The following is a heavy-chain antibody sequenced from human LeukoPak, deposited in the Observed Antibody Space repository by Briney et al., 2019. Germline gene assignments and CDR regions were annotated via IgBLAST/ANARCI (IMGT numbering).Heavy chain of an antibody. V-gene: IGHV4-4*07. CDR1: GGSISSYF. Sequence: PSETLSLACTVSGGSISSYFWHWIRQPPGKGLEWIGRIYTSGSTNYNPSLKTRVTMSVDTSKNQFSLKLSSVTAADTAVYYCANTAYYDFWSGRPGYFDYWGQGALVTVSS. D-gene: IGHD3-3*01. CDR2: IYTSGST. J-gene: IGHJ4*02. CDR3: ANTAYYDFWSGRPGYFDY.